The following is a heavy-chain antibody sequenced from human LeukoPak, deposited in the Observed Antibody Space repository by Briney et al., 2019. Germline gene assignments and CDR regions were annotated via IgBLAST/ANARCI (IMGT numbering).Heavy chain of an antibody. CDR1: GYTFTSYY. V-gene: IGHV1-46*01. Sequence: GASVKVSCKASGYTFTSYYMHWVRQAPGQGLEWMGIINPSGGSTSYAQKFQGRVTMTEDTSTDTAYMELSSLRSEDTAVYYCATGEKGYCSSTSCRNFDYWGQGTLVTVSS. J-gene: IGHJ4*02. CDR3: ATGEKGYCSSTSCRNFDY. D-gene: IGHD2-2*01. CDR2: INPSGGST.